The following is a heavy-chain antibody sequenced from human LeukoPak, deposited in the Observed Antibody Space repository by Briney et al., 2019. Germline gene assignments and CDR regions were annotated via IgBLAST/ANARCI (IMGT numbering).Heavy chain of an antibody. Sequence: SETLSLTCAVYGGSFSGYYWGWIRQPPGKGLEWIGEINHSGSTNYNPSLKSRVTISVDTSKNQFSLKLSSVTAADTAVYYCARGARLRPPDYWGQGTLVTVSS. CDR2: INHSGST. D-gene: IGHD3-16*01. CDR3: ARGARLRPPDY. CDR1: GGSFSGYY. V-gene: IGHV4-34*01. J-gene: IGHJ4*02.